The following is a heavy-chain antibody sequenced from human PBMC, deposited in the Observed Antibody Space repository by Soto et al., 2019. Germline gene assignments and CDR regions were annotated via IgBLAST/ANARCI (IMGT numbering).Heavy chain of an antibody. V-gene: IGHV4-34*01. D-gene: IGHD3-10*01. CDR2: INHSGST. J-gene: IGHJ3*02. Sequence: PSETLSLTCAVYGGSFSGYYWSWIRQPPGKGLEWIGEINHSGSTNYNPSLKSRVTISVDTSKNQFSLKLSSVTAADTAVYYCARARNYGSGPFDIWGQGTMVTVSS. CDR1: GGSFSGYY. CDR3: ARARNYGSGPFDI.